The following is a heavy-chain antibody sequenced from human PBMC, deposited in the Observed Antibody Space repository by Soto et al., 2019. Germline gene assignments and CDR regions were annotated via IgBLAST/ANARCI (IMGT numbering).Heavy chain of an antibody. CDR1: GFTFSSYS. Sequence: EVQLVESGGGLVQPGGSLRLSCAASGFTFSSYSMNWVRQAPGKGLEWVSYISSSSSTIYYADSVKGRFTISRDNAKNSLYQQMNSLRDEDTAVYYCASERAVGIAVALNWFDPWGQGTLVTVSS. D-gene: IGHD6-19*01. J-gene: IGHJ5*02. CDR3: ASERAVGIAVALNWFDP. CDR2: ISSSSSTI. V-gene: IGHV3-48*02.